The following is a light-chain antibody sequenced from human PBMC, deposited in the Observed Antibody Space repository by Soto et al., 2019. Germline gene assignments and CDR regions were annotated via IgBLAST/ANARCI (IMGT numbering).Light chain of an antibody. Sequence: NFMLTQPHSVSDSPGKTVTMSCTRSSGSIANNFVQWYQQRPGSSPTTVIYTDNQRPSGVPDRFSGSIDSSSNSASLSISGLKTEDEADYYCQSYDNNNHWVFGGGNKLTVL. CDR1: SGSIANNF. J-gene: IGLJ3*02. V-gene: IGLV6-57*01. CDR2: TDN. CDR3: QSYDNNNHWV.